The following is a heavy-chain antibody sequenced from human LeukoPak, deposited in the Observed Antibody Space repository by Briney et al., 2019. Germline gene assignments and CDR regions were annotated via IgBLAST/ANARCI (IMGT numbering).Heavy chain of an antibody. CDR3: ARDHRESYYMDV. V-gene: IGHV3-21*01. CDR2: ISSSSSYI. J-gene: IGHJ6*03. CDR1: GFTFSSYS. Sequence: GGSLRLSCAASGFTFSSYSMNWVRQAPGKGLEWVSSISSSSSYIYYADSVKGRFTISRDNAKNSLYLQMNSLRAEDTAVYYCARDHRESYYMDVWGKGTTVTVSS.